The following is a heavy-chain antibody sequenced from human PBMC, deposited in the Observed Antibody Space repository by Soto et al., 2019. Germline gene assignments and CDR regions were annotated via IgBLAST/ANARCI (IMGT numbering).Heavy chain of an antibody. D-gene: IGHD6-19*01. Sequence: VQLVESAGGVVQPGRSLRLSCASSGFTFSSSSIHWVRQAPGKGLEWVAVISYDGSNKFYADSVKGRFTISRDNSKNTPYLQVDGLRSEDTAVYYCAKDRVVAGIGEFDYWGQGTLVTVSS. V-gene: IGHV3-30*01. CDR2: ISYDGSNK. CDR3: AKDRVVAGIGEFDY. J-gene: IGHJ4*02. CDR1: GFTFSSSS.